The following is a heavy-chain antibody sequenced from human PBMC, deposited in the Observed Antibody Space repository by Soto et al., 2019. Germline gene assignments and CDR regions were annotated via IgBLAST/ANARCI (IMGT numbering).Heavy chain of an antibody. V-gene: IGHV3-9*01. CDR1: VFTFDDYA. D-gene: IGHD6-13*01. J-gene: IGHJ1*01. Sequence: GGSLLVSCAASVFTFDDYAMHWVRQVPGKGPEWVSGINWNSGSIGYGDSVKGRFAISRDNAKNSLHLQMNSLSAEDTAFYYCVKDESINWYSGHFRHWGQGTMVTVSS. CDR2: INWNSGSI. CDR3: VKDESINWYSGHFRH.